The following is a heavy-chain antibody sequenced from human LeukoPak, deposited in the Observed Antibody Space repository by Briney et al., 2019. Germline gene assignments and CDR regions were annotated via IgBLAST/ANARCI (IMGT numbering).Heavy chain of an antibody. Sequence: ASVKVSCKASGYTFTNYGINWVRQAPGQGLEWMGWISAYNGNTNYAQKFQGRVTMTRDTSTSTVYMELSSLRSEDTAVYYCARSHSGGSFHYWGQGTLVTVSS. D-gene: IGHD1-26*01. CDR3: ARSHSGGSFHY. CDR1: GYTFTNYG. J-gene: IGHJ4*02. V-gene: IGHV1-18*01. CDR2: ISAYNGNT.